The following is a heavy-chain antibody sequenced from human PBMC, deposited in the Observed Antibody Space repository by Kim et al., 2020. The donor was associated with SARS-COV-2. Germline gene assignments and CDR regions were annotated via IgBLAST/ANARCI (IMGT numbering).Heavy chain of an antibody. CDR2: INHSGST. CDR3: ARGVRQLTSYWYFDL. CDR1: GGSFSGYY. D-gene: IGHD6-13*01. J-gene: IGHJ2*01. Sequence: SETLSLTCAVYGGSFSGYYWSWIRQPPGKGLEWIGEINHSGSTNYNPSLKSRVTISVDTSKNQFSLKLSSVTAADTAVYYCARGVRQLTSYWYFDLWGRGTLVTVSS. V-gene: IGHV4-34*01.